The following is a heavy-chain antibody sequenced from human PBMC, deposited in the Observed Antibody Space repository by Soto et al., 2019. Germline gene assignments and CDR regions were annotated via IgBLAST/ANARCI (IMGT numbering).Heavy chain of an antibody. D-gene: IGHD3-10*01. CDR2: INHSGST. CDR3: ARVPFPRITMVRGVVHYYYYGMDV. Sequence: SETLSLTCAVYGGSFSGYYWSWIRQPPGKGLEWIGEINHSGSTNYNPSLKSRVTISVDTSKNQFSLKLSSVTAADTAVYYCARVPFPRITMVRGVVHYYYYGMDVWGQGTTVTVSS. V-gene: IGHV4-34*01. CDR1: GGSFSGYY. J-gene: IGHJ6*02.